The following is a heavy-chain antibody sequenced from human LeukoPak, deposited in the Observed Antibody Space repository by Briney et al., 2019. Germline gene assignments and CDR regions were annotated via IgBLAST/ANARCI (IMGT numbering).Heavy chain of an antibody. CDR1: GFTFDDYA. V-gene: IGHV3-9*01. CDR2: ISWNSGYI. Sequence: PGGSLRLSCAASGFTFDDYAMHWVRQPPGKGLEWLSIISWNSGYIGYADSVKGRFTVSRDNAENSVYLQMNSLRPEDTAFYFCAKVRGTYRSGFFFDSWGQGTLVTVSS. D-gene: IGHD6-19*01. J-gene: IGHJ4*02. CDR3: AKVRGTYRSGFFFDS.